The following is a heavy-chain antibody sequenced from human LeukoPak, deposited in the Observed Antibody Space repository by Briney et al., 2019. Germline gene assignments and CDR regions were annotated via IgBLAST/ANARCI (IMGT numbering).Heavy chain of an antibody. V-gene: IGHV1-46*01. J-gene: IGHJ4*02. CDR3: ARALSSGWYGY. Sequence: GASVKVSCKASGYTFTSYYMHWVRQAPGQGLEWMGIINPSGGTTNYAQKFQGRVTMTKDTSTSTVYMELSSLRSEDTAVYYCARALSSGWYGYWGQGTLVTVSS. D-gene: IGHD6-19*01. CDR2: INPSGGTT. CDR1: GYTFTSYY.